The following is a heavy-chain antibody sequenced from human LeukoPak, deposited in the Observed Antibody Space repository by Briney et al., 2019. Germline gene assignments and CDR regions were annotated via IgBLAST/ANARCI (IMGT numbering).Heavy chain of an antibody. D-gene: IGHD3-22*01. CDR3: ARGPGDSRGYPDDAFDI. V-gene: IGHV4-59*01. CDR1: GGSISSYY. Sequence: PSETLSLTCTVSGGSISSYYWSWIRQPPGKGLEWIGYIYYSGSTNYNPSLKSRVTISVDTSKNQFSLKLSSVTAADTAVYYCARGPGDSRGYPDDAFDIWGQGTMVTVSS. CDR2: IYYSGST. J-gene: IGHJ3*02.